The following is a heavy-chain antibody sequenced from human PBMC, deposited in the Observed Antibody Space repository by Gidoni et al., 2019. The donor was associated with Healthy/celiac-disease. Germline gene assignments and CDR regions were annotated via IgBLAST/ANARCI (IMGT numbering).Heavy chain of an antibody. CDR2: ISYDGSNK. J-gene: IGHJ4*02. V-gene: IGHV3-30*19. CDR3: ARGMRKVVLRYFDWLFDFDY. CDR1: GFTFSSYG. Sequence: QVQLVESGGGVVQPGRSLRLSCAASGFTFSSYGMHWVRQAPGKGLEWVAVISYDGSNKYYADSVKGRFTISRDNSKNTLYLQMNSLRAEDTAVYYCARGMRKVVLRYFDWLFDFDYWGQGTLVTVSS. D-gene: IGHD3-9*01.